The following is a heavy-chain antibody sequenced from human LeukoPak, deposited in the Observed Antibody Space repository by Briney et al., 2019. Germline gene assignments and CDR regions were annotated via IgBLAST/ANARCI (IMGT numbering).Heavy chain of an antibody. D-gene: IGHD3-16*01. CDR3: TTDYDLRAFDI. CDR1: GFTFSNAW. V-gene: IGHV3-15*01. Sequence: GGSLRLSCAASGFTFSNAWMSWVRQAPGKGLEWVGRIKSKTDGGTTDYAAPVKGRFTISRDDTKNTLYLQMNSLKTEDTAVYYCTTDYDLRAFDIWGQGTMVTVSS. CDR2: IKSKTDGGTT. J-gene: IGHJ3*02.